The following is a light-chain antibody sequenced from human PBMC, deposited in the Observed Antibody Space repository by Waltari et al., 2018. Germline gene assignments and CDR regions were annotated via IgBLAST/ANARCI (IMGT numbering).Light chain of an antibody. J-gene: IGLJ2*01. CDR2: GKG. V-gene: IGLV3-19*01. Sequence: SSELTQDPAVSVALGQTVTITCQGDSLRTAYANWYQLKPGQVPLLVMFGKGKRPSGIPDRLSGYSSGTTSSLTITGAQAEDEADYYCSSRNGVNNHMLFAGGTKLTVL. CDR1: SLRTAY. CDR3: SSRNGVNNHML.